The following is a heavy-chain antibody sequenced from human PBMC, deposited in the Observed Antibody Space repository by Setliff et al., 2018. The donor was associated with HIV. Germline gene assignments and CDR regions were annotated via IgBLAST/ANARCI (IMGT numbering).Heavy chain of an antibody. CDR2: IIPLFGTA. D-gene: IGHD5-12*01. J-gene: IGHJ4*02. V-gene: IGHV1-69*13. Sequence: SVKVSCKASGGTFSSYAISWVRQAPGQGVEWMGEIIPLFGTAHYAQRFQGRISITADHSTSTAYMELSRLKSADTAVYYCARVGLHSGYDYWGQGTLVTVSS. CDR3: ARVGLHSGYDY. CDR1: GGTFSSYA.